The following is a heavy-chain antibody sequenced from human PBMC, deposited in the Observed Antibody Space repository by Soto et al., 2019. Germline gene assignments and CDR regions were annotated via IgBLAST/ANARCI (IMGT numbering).Heavy chain of an antibody. D-gene: IGHD4-4*01. V-gene: IGHV4-30-4*01. J-gene: IGHJ4*02. Sequence: SETLSLTCTVSGGSISSGNYYWSWIRQPPGKGLEWIGHIYYSGSTYYNPSLKSRLTILIDTSKNQFSLKLSSVTAADTAVYYCARFVRWRQSNPPGFFDFWGQGTLVTVSS. CDR2: IYYSGST. CDR1: GGSISSGNYY. CDR3: ARFVRWRQSNPPGFFDF.